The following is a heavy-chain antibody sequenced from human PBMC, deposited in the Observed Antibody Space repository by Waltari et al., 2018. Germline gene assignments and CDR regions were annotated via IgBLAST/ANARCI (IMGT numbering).Heavy chain of an antibody. CDR3: ARGDFRDGYTYDSGMDV. CDR2: ISSSSSTI. D-gene: IGHD5-12*01. CDR1: GFTFSSYS. V-gene: IGHV3-48*01. Sequence: EVQLVESGGGLVQPGGSLRLSCAASGFTFSSYSMNWVRQAPGRGLEWVSYISSSSSTIYYADSVKCRFTISRDNAKNSLYLQMNSLRAEDTAVYYGARGDFRDGYTYDSGMDVWGQGTTVTVSS. J-gene: IGHJ6*02.